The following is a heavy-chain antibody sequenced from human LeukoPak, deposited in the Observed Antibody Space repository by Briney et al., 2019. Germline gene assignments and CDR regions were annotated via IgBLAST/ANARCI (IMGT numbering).Heavy chain of an antibody. D-gene: IGHD6-19*01. Sequence: ASVKVSCKASGYTFTSYGISWVRQAPGQGLEWMGWINPNSGGTNYAQKFQGRVTMTRDTSISTAYMELSRLRSDDTAVYYCAKGYPPIAVAGTLTDGIDYWGQGTLVTVSS. V-gene: IGHV1-2*02. CDR1: GYTFTSYG. CDR2: INPNSGGT. CDR3: AKGYPPIAVAGTLTDGIDY. J-gene: IGHJ4*02.